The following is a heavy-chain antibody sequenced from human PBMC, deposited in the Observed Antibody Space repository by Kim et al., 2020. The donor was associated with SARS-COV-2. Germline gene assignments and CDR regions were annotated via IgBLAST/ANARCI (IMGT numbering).Heavy chain of an antibody. J-gene: IGHJ6*02. CDR2: ISSSSSYI. CDR3: ARDLKGDRDTAMVIIRGPYYGMGV. CDR1: GFTFSSYS. Sequence: GGSLRLSCAASGFTFSSYSMNWVRQAPGKGLEWVSSISSSSSYIYYADSVKGRFTISRDNAKNSLYLQMNSLRAEDTAVYYCARDLKGDRDTAMVIIRGPYYGMGVWGQGATVTVSS. V-gene: IGHV3-21*01. D-gene: IGHD5-18*01.